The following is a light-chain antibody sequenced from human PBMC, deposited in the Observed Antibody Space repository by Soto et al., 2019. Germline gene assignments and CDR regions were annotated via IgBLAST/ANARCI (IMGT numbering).Light chain of an antibody. V-gene: IGLV1-51*01. J-gene: IGLJ2*01. CDR1: SSNIGNNY. Sequence: QSVLTQPPSVSAAPGQKATISCSGSSSNIGNNYVSWYQQLPGTAPKLLIYDNDKRPSGIPDRLSGSKSGTSATLGITGLQTGDEADYYCGTWDSSLSAVVFGGGTQLTVL. CDR3: GTWDSSLSAVV. CDR2: DND.